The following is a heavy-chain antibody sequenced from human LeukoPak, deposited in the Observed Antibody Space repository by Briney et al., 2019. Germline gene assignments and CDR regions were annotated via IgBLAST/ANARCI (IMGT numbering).Heavy chain of an antibody. Sequence: SVKVSCKASGGTFSSYAISWVRQAPGQGLEWMGGIIPIFGTANYAQKFQGRVTITADESTSTAYMELSSLRSEDTAVYYCARVLSPYYDFWSGYSYFDYWGQGTLVTVSS. CDR2: IIPIFGTA. J-gene: IGHJ4*02. V-gene: IGHV1-69*01. CDR1: GGTFSSYA. CDR3: ARVLSPYYDFWSGYSYFDY. D-gene: IGHD3-3*01.